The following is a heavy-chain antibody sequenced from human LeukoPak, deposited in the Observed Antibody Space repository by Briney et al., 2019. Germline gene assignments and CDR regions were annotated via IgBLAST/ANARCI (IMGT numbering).Heavy chain of an antibody. Sequence: GGSLRLSCAASGFIFSDYDMTWIRHAPGKGLERVSYIINSAGTIYYADSVKGRFTISRDNSKNTLYLQMNSLRAEDTAVYYCAKDQWELLLGIDYWGQGTLVTVSS. V-gene: IGHV3-11*04. D-gene: IGHD1-26*01. CDR3: AKDQWELLLGIDY. J-gene: IGHJ4*02. CDR2: IINSAGTI. CDR1: GFIFSDYD.